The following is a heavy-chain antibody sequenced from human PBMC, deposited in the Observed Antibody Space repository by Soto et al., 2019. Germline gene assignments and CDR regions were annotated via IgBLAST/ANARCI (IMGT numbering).Heavy chain of an antibody. V-gene: IGHV3-15*01. D-gene: IGHD2-2*01. CDR2: IKSKTDGGTT. J-gene: IGHJ3*02. Sequence: GGSLRLSCAASGFTFSNAWMSWVRQAPGKGLEWVGRIKSKTDGGTTDYAAPVKGRFTISRDDSKNTLYLQMNSLKTEDTAVYYCTTRYCSSTSCYDAFDIWGQGTMVTVSS. CDR1: GFTFSNAW. CDR3: TTRYCSSTSCYDAFDI.